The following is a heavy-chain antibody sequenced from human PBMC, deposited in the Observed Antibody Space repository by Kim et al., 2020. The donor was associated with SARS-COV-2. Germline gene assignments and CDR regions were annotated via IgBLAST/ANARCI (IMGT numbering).Heavy chain of an antibody. J-gene: IGHJ4*02. D-gene: IGHD3-10*01. V-gene: IGHV3-15*01. Sequence: PAKARFTISIDDSKNTLYLQMNSLKTEDTAVYYCTTDAKRLLWFGELNDYWGQGTLVTVSS. CDR3: TTDAKRLLWFGELNDY.